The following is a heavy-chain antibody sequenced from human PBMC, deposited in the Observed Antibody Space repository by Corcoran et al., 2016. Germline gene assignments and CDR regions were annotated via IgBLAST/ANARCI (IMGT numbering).Heavy chain of an antibody. CDR2: IGIGGDT. Sequence: EVQLVESGGGLVQRGGSLTLSCAASGFTFSSYDMHWVRQPTGKGLEWVSGIGIGGDTHYPGSVKGRFIISRENAKNSLYLQMSSLRAEDTGVYYCARGGMQVPGLDDVFDICGQGTMVAVSS. J-gene: IGHJ3*02. V-gene: IGHV3-13*01. CDR3: ARGGMQVPGLDDVFDI. D-gene: IGHD3-16*01. CDR1: GFTFSSYD.